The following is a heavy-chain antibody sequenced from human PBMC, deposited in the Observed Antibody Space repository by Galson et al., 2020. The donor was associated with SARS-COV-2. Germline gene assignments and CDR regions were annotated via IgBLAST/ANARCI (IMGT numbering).Heavy chain of an antibody. J-gene: IGHJ4*02. CDR1: GFTVSRKS. V-gene: IGHV3-53*01. Sequence: GESLKISCAASGFTVSRKSMIWVRQAPGKGLEWVSFISTADNTYYADSVKGRFTISRDNSKNTLYLQMSSLRAEDTAVYYCARMDTVMFYFDFWGQGTLVTVSS. CDR3: ARMDTVMFYFDF. D-gene: IGHD5-18*01. CDR2: ISTADNT.